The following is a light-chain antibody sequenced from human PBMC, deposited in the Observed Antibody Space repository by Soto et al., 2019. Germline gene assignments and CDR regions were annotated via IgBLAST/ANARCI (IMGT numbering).Light chain of an antibody. CDR3: QQSSRMPP. V-gene: IGKV1-39*01. J-gene: IGKJ4*01. CDR1: QNINTY. Sequence: DIQLTQSPSSLSASVGDRVTITCRSSQNINTYLNWYQQRPGEPPKLLIYHASSLKSGVPSRFSGSASWTAFTLTISCLQPEDFGTYYCQQSSRMPPFGGGTKLDIK. CDR2: HAS.